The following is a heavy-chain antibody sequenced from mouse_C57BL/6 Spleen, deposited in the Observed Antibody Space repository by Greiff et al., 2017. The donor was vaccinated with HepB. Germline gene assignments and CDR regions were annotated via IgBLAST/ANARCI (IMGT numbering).Heavy chain of an antibody. CDR3: ATIYYYGSSEYFDV. CDR2: IWTGGGT. V-gene: IGHV2-9-1*01. CDR1: GFSLTSYA. Sequence: VMLVESGPGLVAPSQSLSITCTVSGFSLTSYAISWVRQPPGKGLEWLGVIWTGGGTNYNSALKSRLSISKDNSKSQVFLKMNSLQTDDTARYYCATIYYYGSSEYFDVWGTGTTVTVSS. J-gene: IGHJ1*03. D-gene: IGHD1-1*01.